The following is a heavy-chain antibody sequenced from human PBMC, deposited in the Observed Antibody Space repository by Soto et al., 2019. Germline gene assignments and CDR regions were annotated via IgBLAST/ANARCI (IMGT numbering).Heavy chain of an antibody. V-gene: IGHV5-51*01. CDR1: GDNFANFW. CDR2: IFPGDSDT. J-gene: IGHJ3*02. CDR3: AAGYSTGLDAFDI. D-gene: IGHD2-8*02. Sequence: GESLKISCKGSGDNFANFWIGWVRQMPGKGLEWMGMIFPGDSDTKNSPSLEGQITMSVDKSDSSAYLQWRSLKASDTAIYYCAAGYSTGLDAFDIWGQGTMVTVSS.